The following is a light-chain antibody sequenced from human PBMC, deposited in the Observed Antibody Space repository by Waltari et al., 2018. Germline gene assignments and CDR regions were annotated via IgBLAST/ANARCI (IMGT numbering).Light chain of an antibody. CDR2: AAS. Sequence: DIQMTQSPSSLSASVGDRVTITCRASQYISNFLKWYQQKPGKAPKLLIYAASGLESGVPSRFSGSGSGTEFALTISSLQPEDFATYYCQQSFSAPYTFGQGTKLEMK. CDR1: QYISNF. V-gene: IGKV1-39*01. J-gene: IGKJ2*01. CDR3: QQSFSAPYT.